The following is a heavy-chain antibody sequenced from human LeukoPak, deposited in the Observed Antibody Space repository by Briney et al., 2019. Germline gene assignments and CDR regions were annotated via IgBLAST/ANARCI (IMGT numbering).Heavy chain of an antibody. CDR2: ISSSGSTR. V-gene: IGHV3-11*04. J-gene: IGHJ6*02. CDR3: ARERHDCSSTSCYTYYYAMDV. D-gene: IGHD2-2*02. CDR1: GFIFSDYY. Sequence: GGSLRLSCAASGFIFSDYYMNWIRQAPGKGLEWVSYISSSGSTRYFADSVKGRFTISRDNAKNSLYLQMNSLRAEDTAVYYCARERHDCSSTSCYTYYYAMDVWGQGTTVTVSS.